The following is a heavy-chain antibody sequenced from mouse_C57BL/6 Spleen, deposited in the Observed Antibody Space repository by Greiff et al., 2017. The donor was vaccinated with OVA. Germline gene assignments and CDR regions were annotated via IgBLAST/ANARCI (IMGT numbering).Heavy chain of an antibody. Sequence: EVQLQQSGPELVKPGASVKISCKASGYTFTDYYMNWVKQSHGKSLEWIGDINPNNGGTSYNQKFKGKATLTVDKSSSTAYMELRSLTSEDSAVYYCARLLLRCFDYWGQGTTLTVSS. CDR2: INPNNGGT. CDR3: ARLLLRCFDY. J-gene: IGHJ2*01. V-gene: IGHV1-26*01. CDR1: GYTFTDYY. D-gene: IGHD1-1*01.